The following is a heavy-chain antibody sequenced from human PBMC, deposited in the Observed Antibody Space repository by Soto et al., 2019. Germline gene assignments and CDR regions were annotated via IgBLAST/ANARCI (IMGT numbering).Heavy chain of an antibody. V-gene: IGHV3-30-3*01. J-gene: IGHJ4*01. Sequence: GGSVRLSXAASGFTFSNYVMHWARQAPGKGLEWVAIILYDGTNKDYADSVKGRFTISRDNSKNTLYLQMNSLRSEDTAVYYCARDRAVAGISRSFDYWGHGTLVTVSS. CDR3: ARDRAVAGISRSFDY. CDR1: GFTFSNYV. D-gene: IGHD6-19*01. CDR2: ILYDGTNK.